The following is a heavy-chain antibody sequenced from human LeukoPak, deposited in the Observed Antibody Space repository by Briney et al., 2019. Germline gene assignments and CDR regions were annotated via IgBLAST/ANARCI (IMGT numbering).Heavy chain of an antibody. CDR2: IIPIFGTA. V-gene: IGHV1-69*05. CDR1: GGTISSYA. CDR3: ARGPQGVVPAAMRYYYYMDV. Sequence: ASVKVYCKASGGTISSYAISWVRQAPGQGLECLGRIIPIFGTANYAQKFQGRVTVTTDESTSTAYMELSSLRSEDTAVCYCARGPQGVVPAAMRYYYYMDVWGKGTTVTVSS. D-gene: IGHD2-2*01. J-gene: IGHJ6*03.